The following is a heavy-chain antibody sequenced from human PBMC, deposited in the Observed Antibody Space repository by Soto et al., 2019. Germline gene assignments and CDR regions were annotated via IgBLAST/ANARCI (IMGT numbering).Heavy chain of an antibody. V-gene: IGHV1-58*02. J-gene: IGHJ6*02. CDR2: IVVVSGST. CDR1: GFDFGSFG. Sequence: SVKVSCKSSGFDFGSFGIQFLRQTRGRGLEWIGWIVVVSGSTNYARHFQGRVAISRDMSSSTAYLDLSDLKSDDTAVYFCSADHPHMAMGWPVWGQGTTVTVSS. D-gene: IGHD1-26*01. CDR3: SADHPHMAMGWPV.